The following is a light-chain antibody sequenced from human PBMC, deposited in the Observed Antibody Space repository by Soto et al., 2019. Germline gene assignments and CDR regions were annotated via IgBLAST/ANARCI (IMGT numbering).Light chain of an antibody. CDR1: QSVSSN. Sequence: EIVLTQSPPTLSVSPGEGATLSCRASQSVSSNLAWYQQNPGQAPRLLFYGASTRATGVPARFSGSGSGTEFTLTISSLQSEDFAVYYCQQYYDWRTFGQGTKLEIK. V-gene: IGKV3-15*01. CDR3: QQYYDWRT. CDR2: GAS. J-gene: IGKJ2*01.